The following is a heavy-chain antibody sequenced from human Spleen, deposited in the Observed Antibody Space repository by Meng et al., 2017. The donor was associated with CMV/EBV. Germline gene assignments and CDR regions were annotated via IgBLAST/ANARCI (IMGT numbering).Heavy chain of an antibody. J-gene: IGHJ3*02. V-gene: IGHV3-21*01. CDR1: GFTFSSYS. CDR3: ARMGPGLERNDGHAFDI. Sequence: LSRTCAASGFTFSSYSLNWVRQAPRKGLEWVSSISSSSSYISYVDSVKGRFTISRDNAKNSLYLQMNSLRAEDTAVYYCARMGPGLERNDGHAFDIWGQGTMVTVSS. D-gene: IGHD5-24*01. CDR2: ISSSSSYI.